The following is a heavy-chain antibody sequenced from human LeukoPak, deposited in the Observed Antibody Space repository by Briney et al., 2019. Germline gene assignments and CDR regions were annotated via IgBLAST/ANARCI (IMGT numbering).Heavy chain of an antibody. D-gene: IGHD3-16*02. Sequence: GGSLRLSCAASGFTFSSYSTNWVRQAPGKGLEWVSSISSSSSYIYYADSVKGRFTISRDNAKNSLYLQMNSLRAEDTAVYYCARDLYDYVWGSYRYGGVFDYWGQGTLVTVSS. CDR2: ISSSSSYI. CDR1: GFTFSSYS. V-gene: IGHV3-21*01. J-gene: IGHJ4*02. CDR3: ARDLYDYVWGSYRYGGVFDY.